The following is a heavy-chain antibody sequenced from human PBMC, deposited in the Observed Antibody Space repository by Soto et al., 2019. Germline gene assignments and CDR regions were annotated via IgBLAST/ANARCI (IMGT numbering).Heavy chain of an antibody. J-gene: IGHJ6*02. V-gene: IGHV3-30*18. D-gene: IGHD1-26*01. CDR1: GFTFSSYG. CDR3: AKDVVVGATTGLGDYYYYYGMDV. Sequence: GGSLRLSCAASGFTFSSYGMHWVHQAPGKGLEWVAVISYDGSNKYYADSVKGRFTISRDNSKNTLCLQMNSLRAEDTAVYYCAKDVVVGATTGLGDYYYYYGMDVWGQGTTVTVSS. CDR2: ISYDGSNK.